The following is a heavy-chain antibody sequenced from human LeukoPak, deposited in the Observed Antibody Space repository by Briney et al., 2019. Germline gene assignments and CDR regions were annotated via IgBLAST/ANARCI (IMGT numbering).Heavy chain of an antibody. V-gene: IGHV3-30*18. CDR1: GFTFSGYG. CDR3: AKRGSSGSYRYLEY. D-gene: IGHD1-26*01. Sequence: ERSLRLSCAASGFTFSGYGMHWVRQAPGKGLEWVATISYDGSNQYYADSVKGRFTISRDNSKNTLYLQMNSLRAEDTAVYYCAKRGSSGSYRYLEYWGQGTLVTVSS. CDR2: ISYDGSNQ. J-gene: IGHJ4*02.